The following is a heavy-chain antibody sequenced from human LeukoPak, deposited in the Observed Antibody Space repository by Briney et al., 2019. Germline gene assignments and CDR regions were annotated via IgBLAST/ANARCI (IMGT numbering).Heavy chain of an antibody. CDR1: GYTFTSYG. V-gene: IGHV1-18*01. Sequence: ASVKVSCKVSGYTFTSYGISWVRQAPGQGLEWMGWISAYNGNTNYAQKLQGRVTMTTDTSTSTAYMELRSLRSDDTAVYYCARDRLNAYGSGSYYRWFDPWGQGTLVTVSS. CDR3: ARDRLNAYGSGSYYRWFDP. D-gene: IGHD3-10*01. CDR2: ISAYNGNT. J-gene: IGHJ5*02.